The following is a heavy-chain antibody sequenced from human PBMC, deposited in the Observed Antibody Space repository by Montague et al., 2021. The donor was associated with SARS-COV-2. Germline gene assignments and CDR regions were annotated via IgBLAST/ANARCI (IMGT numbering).Heavy chain of an antibody. J-gene: IGHJ4*02. CDR1: GFIFSSYG. CDR3: ARESVGGDSFDY. Sequence: SLRLSCAASGFIFSSYGVHWVRQAPGKGLEWVAHIWYDGSKKYYVDSVKGRFTISRDNFKNTLYLQMNSLRAEDAAMYYCARESVGGDSFDYWGQGTLVTVSS. V-gene: IGHV3-33*01. D-gene: IGHD1-26*01. CDR2: IWYDGSKK.